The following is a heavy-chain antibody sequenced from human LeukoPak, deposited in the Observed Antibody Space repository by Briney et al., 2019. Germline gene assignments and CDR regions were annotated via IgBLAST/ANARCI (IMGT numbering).Heavy chain of an antibody. J-gene: IGHJ1*01. CDR2: VRFDGNEK. V-gene: IGHV3-30*02. Sequence: PGGSLRLSCAASGFTFINAWMAWVRQAPGKGLEWVGFVRFDGNEKYYADSVKGRFTISRDTSRNTLYLQMNSLRAEDTAVYYCAKDLMRDRWFGESWGQGTQVTVSS. D-gene: IGHD3-10*01. CDR1: GFTFINAW. CDR3: AKDLMRDRWFGES.